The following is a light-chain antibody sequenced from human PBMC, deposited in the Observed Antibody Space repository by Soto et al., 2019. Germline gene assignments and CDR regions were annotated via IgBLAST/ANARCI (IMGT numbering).Light chain of an antibody. CDR2: HVS. CDR3: QQYGTSSLT. J-gene: IGKJ4*01. V-gene: IGKV3-20*01. CDR1: QSVSSTS. Sequence: DIVLTQSPGTLYLSPGERAILSCSASQSVSSTSLAWYQQRPGQAPRLLIYHVSSRANGIPDRFSGSGSGTDFTLTISTLEPEDFAVYYCQQYGTSSLTFGGGTRVEI.